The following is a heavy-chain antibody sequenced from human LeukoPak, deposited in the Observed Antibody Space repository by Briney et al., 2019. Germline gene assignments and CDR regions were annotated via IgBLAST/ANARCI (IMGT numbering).Heavy chain of an antibody. CDR3: ARDRDGKDL. CDR1: GFTFRDFW. J-gene: IGHJ5*02. CDR2: IQQNGIEK. D-gene: IGHD1-1*01. V-gene: IGHV3-7*03. Sequence: GGSLRLSCSAYGFTFRDFWMSWVRKAPGKGLEWVANIQQNGIEKYSVEGRFTISRDNVNSRLYLRISSLRADDTAMYYCARDRDGKDLWGQGTLVTVSS.